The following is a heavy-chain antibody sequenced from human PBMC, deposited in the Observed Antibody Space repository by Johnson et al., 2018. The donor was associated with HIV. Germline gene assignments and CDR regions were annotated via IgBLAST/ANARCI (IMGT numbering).Heavy chain of an antibody. CDR1: GFIFSSNA. J-gene: IGHJ3*02. D-gene: IGHD5-18*01. V-gene: IGHV3-33*03. Sequence: VQLVESGGGVVQPGRSLRLSCAASGFIFSSNAMHWVRQAPGKGLEWVAVIWYDGSNKYYADSVKGRFTISRDNAKNSLYLQMNSLRAEDTAVYYCAKGRSPRIQLRTWAFDIWGQGTMVTVSS. CDR3: AKGRSPRIQLRTWAFDI. CDR2: IWYDGSNK.